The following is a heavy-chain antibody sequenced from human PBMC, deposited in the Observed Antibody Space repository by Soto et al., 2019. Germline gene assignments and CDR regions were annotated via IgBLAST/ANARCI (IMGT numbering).Heavy chain of an antibody. J-gene: IGHJ6*03. CDR1: GFTFSSYA. D-gene: IGHD1-7*01. CDR2: ISGSGGST. CDR3: AASGTTTYYYYYYMDV. V-gene: IGHV3-23*01. Sequence: GGSLRLSCAASGFTFSSYAMSWVRQAPGKGLEWVSAISGSGGSTYYADSVKGRFTISRDNSKNTLYLQMNSLRAEDTAVYYCAASGTTTYYYYYYMDVWGKGTTVTVSS.